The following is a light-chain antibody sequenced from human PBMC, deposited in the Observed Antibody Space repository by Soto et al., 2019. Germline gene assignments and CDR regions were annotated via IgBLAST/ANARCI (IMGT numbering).Light chain of an antibody. Sequence: QSALTQPPSASGSPGQSVTISCTGTSSDVGGYNFVSWYQQHPGKAPKLIIYDVNNRPSGVPDRFSGSKSGNTASLTVSGLQPDDEADYYCSSYAGSNFNVFGIGTKLTVL. J-gene: IGLJ1*01. V-gene: IGLV2-8*01. CDR1: SSDVGGYNF. CDR3: SSYAGSNFNV. CDR2: DVN.